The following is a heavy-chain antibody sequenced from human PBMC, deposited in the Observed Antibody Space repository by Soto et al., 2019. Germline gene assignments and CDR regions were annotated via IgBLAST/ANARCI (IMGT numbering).Heavy chain of an antibody. V-gene: IGHV3-13*01. CDR2: IGTAGDT. Sequence: EVQLVESGGGLVQPGGSLRLSCAASGFTFSSYDMHWVRQATGKGLEWVSAIGTAGDTYYPGSVKGRFTISRENAKNSLDLQMNSLRAGDTAVYYCARVMYSSVIGDYYGMDVWGQGTTVTVSS. CDR3: ARVMYSSVIGDYYGMDV. J-gene: IGHJ6*02. CDR1: GFTFSSYD. D-gene: IGHD6-19*01.